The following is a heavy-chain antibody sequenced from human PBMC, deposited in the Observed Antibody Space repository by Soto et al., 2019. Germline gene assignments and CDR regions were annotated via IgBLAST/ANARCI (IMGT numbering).Heavy chain of an antibody. CDR3: ARNMVTGYYKDYGMYV. CDR1: GYTFTGYY. V-gene: IGHV1-2*02. CDR2: INPNSGGT. J-gene: IGHJ6*02. Sequence: ASVKVSCKASGYTFTGYYMHWVRQAPGQGLEWMGWINPNSGGTNYAQKFQGRVTMTRDTSISTAYMELSRLRSDDTAVYYCARNMVTGYYKDYGMYVWGQGNTVTASS. D-gene: IGHD3-9*01.